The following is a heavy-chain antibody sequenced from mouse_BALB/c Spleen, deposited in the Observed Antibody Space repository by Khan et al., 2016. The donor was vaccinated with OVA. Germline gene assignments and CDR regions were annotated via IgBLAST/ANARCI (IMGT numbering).Heavy chain of an antibody. J-gene: IGHJ2*01. D-gene: IGHD2-4*01. Sequence: EVELVESGGGLVKPGGSLKLSCAASGFAFSSYDMSWVRQTPEKRLEWVAFISTGGNKTYYPDSVKGRFTISRDNAKNTLYLQMSSLKSEDTAMXYCTRPDYDGINSYFDYWGQGTPLTVSS. CDR1: GFAFSSYD. V-gene: IGHV5-12-1*01. CDR2: ISTGGNKT. CDR3: TRPDYDGINSYFDY.